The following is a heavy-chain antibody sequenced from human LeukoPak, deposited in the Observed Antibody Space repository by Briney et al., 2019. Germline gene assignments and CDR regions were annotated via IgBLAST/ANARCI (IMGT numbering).Heavy chain of an antibody. CDR1: GFTFSSYS. CDR2: ISSSSSYI. V-gene: IGHV3-21*01. J-gene: IGHJ5*02. Sequence: AGGSLRLSCAASGFTFSSYSMNWVRQAPGKGLEWVSSISSSSSYIYYADSVKGRFTISGDNAKNSLYLQMNSLRAEDTAVYYCARDPQGPGGSNWFDPWGQGTLVTVSS. CDR3: ARDPQGPGGSNWFDP. D-gene: IGHD3-16*01.